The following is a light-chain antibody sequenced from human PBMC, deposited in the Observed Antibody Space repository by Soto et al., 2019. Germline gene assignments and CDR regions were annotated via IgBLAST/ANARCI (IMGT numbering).Light chain of an antibody. CDR2: DVS. Sequence: QSVLTQPASVSGSPGQSITISCTGTSSDVGGYNYVSWYQQHPGKAPKLMIYDVSNRPSGVSNRFAGSKSGNMASLTISGLQAEDEADYFCSSYTSSTTLRIFGTGTKFTVL. V-gene: IGLV2-14*01. CDR3: SSYTSSTTLRI. CDR1: SSDVGGYNY. J-gene: IGLJ1*01.